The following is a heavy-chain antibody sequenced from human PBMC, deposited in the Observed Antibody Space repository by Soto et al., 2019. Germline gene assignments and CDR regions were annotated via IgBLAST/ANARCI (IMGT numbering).Heavy chain of an antibody. D-gene: IGHD3-16*01. CDR1: GYTFTSYD. V-gene: IGHV1-8*01. CDR2: MNPNSGNT. CDR3: ARGGDYVWGSYGWFDP. J-gene: IGHJ5*02. Sequence: QVQLVQSGAEVKKPGASVKVSCKASGYTFTSYDINWVRQATGQGLEWMGWMNPNSGNTGYAQKFQGGGTMTRNTSISTAYMERSSLRSEDPAVYYCARGGDYVWGSYGWFDPWGQGTLVTVSS.